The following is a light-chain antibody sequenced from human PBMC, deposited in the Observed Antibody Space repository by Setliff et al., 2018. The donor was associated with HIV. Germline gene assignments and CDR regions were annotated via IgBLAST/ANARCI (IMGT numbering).Light chain of an antibody. CDR2: EVS. J-gene: IGLJ1*01. CDR1: SSNIGAGYD. V-gene: IGLV1-40*01. Sequence: QSALTQPPSVSGAPGQRVTISCTGSSSNIGAGYDVHWYQQPPGTAPKLMIYEVSNRPSGVSNRFSGSKSGNTASLTISGLQAEDEADYYCSSYTSSSTLVFGTGTKVTVL. CDR3: SSYTSSSTLV.